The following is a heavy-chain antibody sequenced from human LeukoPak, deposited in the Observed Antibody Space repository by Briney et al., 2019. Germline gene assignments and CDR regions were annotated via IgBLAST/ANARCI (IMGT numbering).Heavy chain of an antibody. CDR3: AGRPTGYSSGYIH. V-gene: IGHV3-23*01. CDR1: GITFSNYA. D-gene: IGHD5-18*01. Sequence: GGSLRLSCVASGITFSNYAVSWVRQAPEKGLDWVSVISGSAHKIRYADSVKGRFTISRDNSENIVYLQMNNLRVEDTAGYYCAGRPTGYSSGYIHWGQGTLVTVSS. CDR2: ISGSAHKI. J-gene: IGHJ4*02.